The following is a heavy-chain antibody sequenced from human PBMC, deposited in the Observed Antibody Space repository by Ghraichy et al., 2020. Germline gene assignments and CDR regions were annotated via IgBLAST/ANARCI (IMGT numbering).Heavy chain of an antibody. D-gene: IGHD2-2*01. CDR3: ARTYCSSTTCRAYYGLDV. Sequence: TLSLTCSVSGGSVSSGSYYWTWIRQPPGKGLEWIGYIYHSGSTNYNPSLKSRVTISVDTSWNQFSLDLTSVTAADSAVYYCARTYCSSTTCRAYYGLDVWGQGTTVTVSS. V-gene: IGHV4-61*01. CDR2: IYHSGST. J-gene: IGHJ6*02. CDR1: GGSVSSGSYY.